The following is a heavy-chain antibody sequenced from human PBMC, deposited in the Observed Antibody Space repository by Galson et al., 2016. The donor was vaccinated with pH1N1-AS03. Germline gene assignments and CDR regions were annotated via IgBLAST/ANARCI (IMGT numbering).Heavy chain of an antibody. CDR3: ARHPYNSSPLYYYFYYMDV. V-gene: IGHV4-39*01. Sequence: SETLSLTCTVSGGSVTSYDYYWGWIRQAPGNGLEWIGSIYYSGSAYYNPSLKSRVTISIDTSKNQFSLRLSSVTAAYTAVYYCARHPYNSSPLYYYFYYMDVWGKGTAVTVSS. CDR2: IYYSGSA. D-gene: IGHD6-13*01. CDR1: GGSVTSYDYY. J-gene: IGHJ6*03.